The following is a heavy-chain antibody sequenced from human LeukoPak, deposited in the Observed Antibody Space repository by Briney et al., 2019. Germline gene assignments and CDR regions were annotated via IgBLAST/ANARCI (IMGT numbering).Heavy chain of an antibody. V-gene: IGHV3-53*01. CDR2: IYSGGST. CDR1: GFTVSSNY. CDR3: AREGYGYSFDY. Sequence: GGSLRLSCAASGFTVSSNYMSWVRQAPGKGLEWVSVIYSGGSTYYADSVRGRFTISRDNSKNTLYLQMNSLRAEDTAVYYCAREGYGYSFDYWGQGTLVTVSS. D-gene: IGHD5-18*01. J-gene: IGHJ4*02.